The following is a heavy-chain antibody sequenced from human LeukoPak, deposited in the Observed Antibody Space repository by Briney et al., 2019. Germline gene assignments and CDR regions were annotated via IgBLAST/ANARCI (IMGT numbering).Heavy chain of an antibody. J-gene: IGHJ5*02. D-gene: IGHD1-1*01. V-gene: IGHV1-18*01. CDR3: ARRFWNVNWFDP. CDR1: GYTFTSYG. CDR2: ISAYNGNT. Sequence: GASVKVSCRASGYTFTSYGISWVRQAPGQGLEWMGWISAYNGNTNYAQKLQGRVTMTTDTSTSTAYMELRSLRSDDTAVYYCARRFWNVNWFDPWAREPWSPSPQ.